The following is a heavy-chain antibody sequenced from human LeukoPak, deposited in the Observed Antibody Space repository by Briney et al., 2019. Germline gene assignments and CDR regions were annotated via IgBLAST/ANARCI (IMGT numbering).Heavy chain of an antibody. Sequence: PGGSLRLSCAASGFTFSTYSMNWVRQAPGKGLEWVSSISRSSSYIYYADSVKGRFTISRDNAKNSPYLQMNSLRVEDTSVYYCARDSSGYGYYFDYWGQGTLVTVSS. CDR1: GFTFSTYS. V-gene: IGHV3-21*01. J-gene: IGHJ4*02. CDR2: ISRSSSYI. D-gene: IGHD3-22*01. CDR3: ARDSSGYGYYFDY.